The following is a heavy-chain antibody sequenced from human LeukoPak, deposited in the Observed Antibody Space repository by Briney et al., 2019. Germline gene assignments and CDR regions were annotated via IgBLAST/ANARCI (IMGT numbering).Heavy chain of an antibody. CDR3: AKRYCSSTTCYDDRGAFDY. V-gene: IGHV4-38-2*02. J-gene: IGHJ4*02. Sequence: SETLSLTCTVSGYSISSGSYWDWIRQPPGKGLEWIGSIYHSGSTYYNPSLKSRVTISVDTSKNQFSLKLNSVTAADTAVYYCAKRYCSSTTCYDDRGAFDYWGQGTLVTVSS. CDR2: IYHSGST. CDR1: GYSISSGSY. D-gene: IGHD2-2*01.